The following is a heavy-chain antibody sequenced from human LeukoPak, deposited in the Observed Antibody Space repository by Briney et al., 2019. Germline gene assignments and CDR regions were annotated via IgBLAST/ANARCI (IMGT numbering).Heavy chain of an antibody. CDR2: ISYDGSNR. J-gene: IGHJ4*02. Sequence: GGSLRLSCAASGFTFSSYAMHWVRQAPGKGLEWVAVISYDGSNRYYADSVKGRFTISRDNSKNTLYLQMNSLRAEDTAVYYCARDKELVTYYFDYWGQGTLVTVSS. D-gene: IGHD6-6*01. CDR3: ARDKELVTYYFDY. V-gene: IGHV3-30-3*01. CDR1: GFTFSSYA.